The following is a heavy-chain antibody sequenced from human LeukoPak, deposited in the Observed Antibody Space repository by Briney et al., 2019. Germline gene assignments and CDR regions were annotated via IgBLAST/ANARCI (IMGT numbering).Heavy chain of an antibody. J-gene: IGHJ4*02. CDR3: ARESGGDYAY. V-gene: IGHV3-53*04. CDR2: IYSGGST. CDR1: GFTVSSNY. Sequence: PGGSLRLSCAASGFTVSSNYMSWVRQAPGKGLEWASVIYSGGSTYYADSVKGRFTISRHNSKNTLYLQMNSLRAEGTAVYYCARESGGDYAYWGQGTLVTVSS. D-gene: IGHD4-17*01.